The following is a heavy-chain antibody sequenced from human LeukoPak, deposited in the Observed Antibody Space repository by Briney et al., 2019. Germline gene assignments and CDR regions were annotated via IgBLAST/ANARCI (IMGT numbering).Heavy chain of an antibody. D-gene: IGHD2-21*02. CDR3: ARPGVTGADAFDI. Sequence: SETLSLTCTVSGGSISSYYWSWIRQPPGKGLEWIGYIYYSGSTNYNPSLKSRVTISVDTSKNQFSLKLCSVTAADTAVYYCARPGVTGADAFDIWGQGTMVTVSS. V-gene: IGHV4-59*01. J-gene: IGHJ3*02. CDR2: IYYSGST. CDR1: GGSISSYY.